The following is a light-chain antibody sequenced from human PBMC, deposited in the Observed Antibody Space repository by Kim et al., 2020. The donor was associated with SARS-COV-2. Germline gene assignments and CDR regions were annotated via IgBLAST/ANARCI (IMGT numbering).Light chain of an antibody. CDR3: AAWDDSLNGVV. CDR2: SNT. Sequence: GQRVTISCSGSSSNIGSNTVNWHQQLPGTAPKLLIYSNTQRPSGVPDRFSGSKSGTSASLAISGLQSEDEADYYCAAWDDSLNGVVFGGGTQLTVL. J-gene: IGLJ2*01. CDR1: SSNIGSNT. V-gene: IGLV1-44*01.